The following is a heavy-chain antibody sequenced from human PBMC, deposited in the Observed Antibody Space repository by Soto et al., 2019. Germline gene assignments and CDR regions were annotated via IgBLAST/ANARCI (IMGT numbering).Heavy chain of an antibody. V-gene: IGHV3-21*01. CDR3: AREISLDY. CDR1: GFTFSSFT. Sequence: PGGSLRLSCAASGFTFSSFTMNWVRQAPGKGLEWVSSISSSSNYIYYADTVKGRFTISRDNAKNSLYLQMNSLRAEDTAAYYCAREISLDYWGQGTLVTVSS. CDR2: ISSSSNYI. J-gene: IGHJ4*02.